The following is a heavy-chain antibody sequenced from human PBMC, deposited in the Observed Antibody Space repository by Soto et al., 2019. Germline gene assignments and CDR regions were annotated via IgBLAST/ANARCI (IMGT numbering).Heavy chain of an antibody. D-gene: IGHD6-13*01. CDR2: IYYSGST. J-gene: IGHJ6*02. Sequence: SETLSLTCTVSGGSVSSGSYYWSWIRQPPGKGLEWIGYIYYSGSTNYNPSLKSRVTMSVDTSKNQFSLKLSSVTAADTAVYYCARASVIAAAGTDYYYGMDVWGQGTTVTAP. CDR1: GGSVSSGSYY. CDR3: ARASVIAAAGTDYYYGMDV. V-gene: IGHV4-61*01.